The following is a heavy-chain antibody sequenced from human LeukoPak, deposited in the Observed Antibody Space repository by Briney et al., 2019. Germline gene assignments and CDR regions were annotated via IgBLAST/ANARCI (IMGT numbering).Heavy chain of an antibody. D-gene: IGHD3-22*01. CDR3: ARDGYYDSSGSYAFDI. J-gene: IGHJ3*02. Sequence: SETLPLTCTVSGGSISSYYWSWIRQPPGKGLEWIGYIYYSGSTNYNPSLKSRVTISVDTSKNQFSLKLSSVTAADTAVYYCARDGYYDSSGSYAFDIWGQGTMVTVSS. CDR2: IYYSGST. CDR1: GGSISSYY. V-gene: IGHV4-59*01.